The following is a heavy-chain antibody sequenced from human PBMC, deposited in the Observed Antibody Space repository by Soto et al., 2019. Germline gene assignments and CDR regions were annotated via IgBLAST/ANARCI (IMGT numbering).Heavy chain of an antibody. J-gene: IGHJ6*02. CDR2: IIPIFGTA. D-gene: IGHD1-20*01. V-gene: IGHV1-69*13. CDR1: GGTFSSYA. CDR3: ARDAYNYYYYGMDV. Sequence: SVQVSCKASGGTFSSYAISWVRQAPGQGLEWMGGIIPIFGTANYAQKFQGRVTITADESTSTAYMELSSLRSEDTAVYYCARDAYNYYYYGMDVWGQGTTVTVSS.